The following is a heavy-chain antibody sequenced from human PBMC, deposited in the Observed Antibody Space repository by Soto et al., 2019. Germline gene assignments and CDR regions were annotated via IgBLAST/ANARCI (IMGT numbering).Heavy chain of an antibody. CDR3: ASPSHYYDSSGYYYKYAFDI. D-gene: IGHD3-22*01. J-gene: IGHJ3*02. Sequence: QVQLVQSGAEVKKPGSSVKVSCKASGGTFSSYAISWVRQAPGQGLEWMGGIIPIFGTANYAQKFQGRVTITADESTSTAYMELSSLISEDTAVYYCASPSHYYDSSGYYYKYAFDIWGQGTMVTVSS. CDR1: GGTFSSYA. V-gene: IGHV1-69*01. CDR2: IIPIFGTA.